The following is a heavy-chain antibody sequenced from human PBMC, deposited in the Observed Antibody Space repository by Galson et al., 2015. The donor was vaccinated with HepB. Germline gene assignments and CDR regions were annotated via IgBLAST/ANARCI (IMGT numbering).Heavy chain of an antibody. V-gene: IGHV3-23*01. Sequence: SLRLSCAASGFTFSSSAMSWVRQAPGEGLEWVSTISDSGGNTHYADSVKGRFTISRDNSKNTLYLQMNSLRAEDTAVYYCALEFDCQFGGSSDHAGWFDPWGRGTLVTVSS. D-gene: IGHD3-16*01. CDR1: GFTFSSSA. CDR3: ALEFDCQFGGSSDHAGWFDP. J-gene: IGHJ5*02. CDR2: ISDSGGNT.